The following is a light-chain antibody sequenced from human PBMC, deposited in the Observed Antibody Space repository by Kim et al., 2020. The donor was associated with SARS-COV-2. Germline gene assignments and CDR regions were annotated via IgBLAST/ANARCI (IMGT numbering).Light chain of an antibody. CDR2: GAS. V-gene: IGKV3D-15*01. CDR3: QQYNNWPPWT. J-gene: IGKJ1*01. Sequence: APGERVALSCRASQSVITNVAWYQQKPGQSPRLLIFGASTRATGIPARFSGSGSGTEFTLTISSLQSEDFAVYYCQQYNNWPPWTFGQGTKVDIK. CDR1: QSVITN.